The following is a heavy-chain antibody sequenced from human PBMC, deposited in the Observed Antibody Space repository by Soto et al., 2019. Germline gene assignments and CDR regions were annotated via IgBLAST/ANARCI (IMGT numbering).Heavy chain of an antibody. CDR2: IYYSGST. J-gene: IGHJ4*02. CDR3: ARALGATTPATFDY. D-gene: IGHD1-26*01. CDR1: GGSISSYY. Sequence: ASETLSLTCTVSGGSISSYYWSWIRQPPGKGLEWIGYIYYSGSTNYNPSLKSRVTISVDTSKNQFSLKLSSVTAADTAVYYCARALGATTPATFDYWGQGTLVTVSS. V-gene: IGHV4-59*01.